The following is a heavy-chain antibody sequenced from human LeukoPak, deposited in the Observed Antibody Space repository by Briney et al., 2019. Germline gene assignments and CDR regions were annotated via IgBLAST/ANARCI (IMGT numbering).Heavy chain of an antibody. D-gene: IGHD3-22*01. V-gene: IGHV4-39*07. Sequence: SETLSLTCAVSGGSIRSSSYYWGWIRQPPGKGLEWIGSIYYSGSTYYNPSLKSRVTISVDTSKNQFSLKLSSVTAADTAVYYCARGRRRWLLTYWFDPWGQGTLVTVSS. CDR3: ARGRRRWLLTYWFDP. J-gene: IGHJ5*02. CDR2: IYYSGST. CDR1: GGSIRSSSYY.